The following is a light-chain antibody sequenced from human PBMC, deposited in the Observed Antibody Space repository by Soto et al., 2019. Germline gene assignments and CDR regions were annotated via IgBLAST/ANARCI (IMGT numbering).Light chain of an antibody. CDR3: QQYSSYPWT. J-gene: IGKJ1*01. CDR1: QSISSW. CDR2: KAS. V-gene: IGKV1-5*03. Sequence: DIQMTQSPSTLSASVGDRVTITCRASQSISSWLAWYQQKPGKAPKLLIYKASSLESGVPSRLSGSGSGTEFTLTVSSLQPDDFATYYCQQYSSYPWTFGQGTKVEIK.